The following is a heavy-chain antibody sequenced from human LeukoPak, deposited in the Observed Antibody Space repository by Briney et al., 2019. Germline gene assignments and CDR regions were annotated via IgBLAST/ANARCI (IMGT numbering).Heavy chain of an antibody. CDR3: ARRELTPRRYFDS. CDR2: IYPGDSDT. D-gene: IGHD4-23*01. J-gene: IGHJ4*02. CDR1: GYTFTNYW. Sequence: KSGESLKISCKGFGYTFTNYWIGWVRQMPGKGLEWMGIIYPGDSDTRYSPSFQGQVSMSADKSTRAAYLQWSSLKASDTAMYYCARRELTPRRYFDSWGQGTLVTVSS. V-gene: IGHV5-51*01.